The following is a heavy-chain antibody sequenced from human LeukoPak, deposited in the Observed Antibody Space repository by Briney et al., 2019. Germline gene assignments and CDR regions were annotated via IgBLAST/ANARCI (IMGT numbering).Heavy chain of an antibody. Sequence: SETLSLTCTVSGGSISSYYWSWIRQPPGKGLEWIGYIYYSGSTNYNPSLKSPVTISVDTSKNQFSLKLSSVTAADTAVYYCAILHCSSTSCYTNWFDPWGQGTLVTVSS. CDR3: AILHCSSTSCYTNWFDP. CDR2: IYYSGST. D-gene: IGHD2-2*02. CDR1: GGSISSYY. V-gene: IGHV4-59*01. J-gene: IGHJ5*02.